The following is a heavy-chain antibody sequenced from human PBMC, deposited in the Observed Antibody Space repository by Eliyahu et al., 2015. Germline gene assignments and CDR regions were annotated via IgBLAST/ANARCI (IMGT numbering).Heavy chain of an antibody. Sequence: QVQLVQSGAEVKKPGASVKVSCXASGYTFTGYYMHXVRQAPGQGLEWMGWINPNSGGTNYAQKFQGRVTMTRDTSISXAYMELSRLRSDDTAVYYCARVDIVDTAMDGDYWGQGTLVTVSS. V-gene: IGHV1-2*02. CDR2: INPNSGGT. D-gene: IGHD5-18*01. CDR3: ARVDIVDTAMDGDY. CDR1: GYTFTGYY. J-gene: IGHJ4*02.